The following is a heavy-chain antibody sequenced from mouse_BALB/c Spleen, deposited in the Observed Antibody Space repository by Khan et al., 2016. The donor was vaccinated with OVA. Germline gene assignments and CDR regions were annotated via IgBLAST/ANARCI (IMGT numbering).Heavy chain of an antibody. CDR1: GFTFSTYG. Sequence: DVQLVESGGDLVKPGGSLKLSCAASGFTFSTYGMSWVRQSPDKRLEWVATISTGGHYTYYPDNLKGRFTISRDNARNILYMQMSSLKSEDTAMYYCARLAYYYNSEGFAYWGQGTLVTVSA. V-gene: IGHV5-6*01. CDR2: ISTGGHYT. J-gene: IGHJ3*01. CDR3: ARLAYYYNSEGFAY. D-gene: IGHD1-1*02.